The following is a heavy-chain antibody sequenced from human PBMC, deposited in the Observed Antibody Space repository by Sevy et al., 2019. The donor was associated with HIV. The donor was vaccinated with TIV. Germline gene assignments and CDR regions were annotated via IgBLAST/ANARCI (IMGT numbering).Heavy chain of an antibody. CDR2: IRSKTYGGTT. J-gene: IGHJ3*02. V-gene: IGHV3-49*03. CDR3: SSEGSEGSVAQPDAFDI. D-gene: IGHD6-19*01. Sequence: GGSLRLSCTASGFTFGEYAMSWFRQAPGKGLEWVGFIRSKTYGGTTEYAASVKGRFTTSRDDSKSIAYLQMNSLKTEDTAMYYCSSEGSEGSVAQPDAFDIWGQGTMVTVSS. CDR1: GFTFGEYA.